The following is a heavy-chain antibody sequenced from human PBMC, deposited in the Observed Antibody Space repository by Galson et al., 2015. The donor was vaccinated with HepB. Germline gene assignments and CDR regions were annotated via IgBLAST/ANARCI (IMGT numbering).Heavy chain of an antibody. CDR2: ISWNSGSL. V-gene: IGHV3-9*01. J-gene: IGHJ6*03. Sequence: SLRLSCAASGFTFDDYAMHWVRQAPGKGLEWVSGISWNSGSLGYADSVKGRFTISRDNAKNSLYLQMNSLRAEDTALYYCAKDTYSSGLLYYNMDVWGKGTTVTVSS. CDR3: AKDTYSSGLLYYNMDV. D-gene: IGHD6-19*01. CDR1: GFTFDDYA.